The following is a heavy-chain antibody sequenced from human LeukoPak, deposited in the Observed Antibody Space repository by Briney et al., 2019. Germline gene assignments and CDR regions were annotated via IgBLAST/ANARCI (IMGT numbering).Heavy chain of an antibody. CDR3: AKRTAYYYDSSGSLSFDY. CDR2: ISGSGGST. J-gene: IGHJ4*02. CDR1: GFTFSSYG. V-gene: IGHV3-23*01. D-gene: IGHD3-22*01. Sequence: PGGSLRLSCAASGFTFSSYGMSWVRQAPGKGLEWVSAISGSGGSTYYADSVKGRFTISRDNSKNTLYLQMNSLRAEDTAVYYCAKRTAYYYDSSGSLSFDYWGQGTLVTVSS.